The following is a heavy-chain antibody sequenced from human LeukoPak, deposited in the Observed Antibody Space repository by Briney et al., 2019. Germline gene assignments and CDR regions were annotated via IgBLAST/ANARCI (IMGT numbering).Heavy chain of an antibody. J-gene: IGHJ4*02. D-gene: IGHD3-10*01. CDR1: GFTFSSYG. Sequence: GGSLRLSCAASGFTFSSYGMHWVRQAPGKGLEWVAVISYDGSNKYYADSVKGRFTIYRDNSKNTLYLQMNSLRAEDTAVYYCAKEGRQWFGDLIFDYWGQGTLVTVSS. CDR2: ISYDGSNK. V-gene: IGHV3-30*18. CDR3: AKEGRQWFGDLIFDY.